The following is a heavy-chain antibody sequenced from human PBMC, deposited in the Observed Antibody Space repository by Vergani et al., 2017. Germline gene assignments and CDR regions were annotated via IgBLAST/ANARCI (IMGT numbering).Heavy chain of an antibody. CDR1: GASVNSYY. J-gene: IGHJ4*02. CDR3: ARSRIYYGAGSPDY. D-gene: IGHD3-10*01. CDR2: VSFRGDT. Sequence: QVKLQESGPGLVKPSETLSLTCTVSGASVNSYYWSWIRQPPGKGLEWMGYVSFRGDTLYDPSVKGRMTISRNTSSNQFSLYLTSVTAAATAVYYCARSRIYYGAGSPDYWVQGTLVTVSS. V-gene: IGHV4-59*02.